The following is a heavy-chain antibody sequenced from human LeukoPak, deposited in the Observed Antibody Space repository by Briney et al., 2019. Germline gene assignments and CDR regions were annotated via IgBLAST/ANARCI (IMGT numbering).Heavy chain of an antibody. D-gene: IGHD6-19*01. CDR1: GFTFSSYA. Sequence: PGGSLRLSCVASGFTFSSYAMSWVRQAPGKGLERVSAISGGAGSIYYADSVKGRLTVSRDNSKNTLYLQMNSLRAEDTAVYYCAKDPDTYSSSCAFDIWGQGTMVTVSS. CDR2: ISGGAGSI. J-gene: IGHJ3*02. CDR3: AKDPDTYSSSCAFDI. V-gene: IGHV3-23*01.